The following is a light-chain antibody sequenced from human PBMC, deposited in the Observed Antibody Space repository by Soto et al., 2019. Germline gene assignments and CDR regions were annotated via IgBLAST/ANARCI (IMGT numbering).Light chain of an antibody. CDR1: SSDVGGYNY. J-gene: IGLJ1*01. CDR3: TSYTTTSPHV. CDR2: EVS. V-gene: IGLV2-14*03. Sequence: QSVLAQPASVSGSPGQSITISCTGTSSDVGGYNYVSWYQQHPGKAPKLMIYEVSNRPSGVSNRFSGSKSGNTASLTISGIQAEDEADYYCTSYTTTSPHVFVTGTKATVL.